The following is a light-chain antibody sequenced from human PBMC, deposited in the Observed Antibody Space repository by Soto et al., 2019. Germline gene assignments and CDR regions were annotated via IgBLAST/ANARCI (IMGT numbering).Light chain of an antibody. CDR1: SNDVGAYNY. CDR2: EVS. CDR3: SSYTASTTLV. Sequence: QSALTQPASVSGSPGQSITISCTGTSNDVGAYNYVSWYQQHPGKAPKLMIYEVSNRPSGVSNRFSGSNSVNTASLTISGLQAEDEADYYCSSYTASTTLVFGGGTKVTVL. V-gene: IGLV2-14*01. J-gene: IGLJ3*02.